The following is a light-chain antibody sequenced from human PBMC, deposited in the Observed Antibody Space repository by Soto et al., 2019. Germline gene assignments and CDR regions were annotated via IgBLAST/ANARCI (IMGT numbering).Light chain of an antibody. CDR2: AAS. Sequence: EIVLTQSPATLSFSPGERATLSCRASQSVSSYLAWYQQKPGQAPRLLIYAASSRATGIPDRFTGSGSGTDFALTISRLEPEDFAVYFCQQHGSSPLTFGGGTKVDNK. CDR3: QQHGSSPLT. V-gene: IGKV3-20*01. J-gene: IGKJ4*01. CDR1: QSVSSY.